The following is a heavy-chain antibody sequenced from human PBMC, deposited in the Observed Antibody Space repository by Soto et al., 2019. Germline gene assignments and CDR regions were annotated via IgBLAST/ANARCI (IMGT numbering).Heavy chain of an antibody. CDR1: GGSISSGGYS. CDR3: ARRDYYDSTGYMNY. CDR2: IYHRGAT. Sequence: SETLSLTCAVSGGSISSGGYSWTWIRQPPGKGLEWIGEIYHRGATNSNPSLESRVTMSIDKSKNQFSLKLSSLTAADTAFYYCARRDYYDSTGYMNYWGQGTLVTVS. J-gene: IGHJ4*02. D-gene: IGHD3-22*01. V-gene: IGHV4-30-2*01.